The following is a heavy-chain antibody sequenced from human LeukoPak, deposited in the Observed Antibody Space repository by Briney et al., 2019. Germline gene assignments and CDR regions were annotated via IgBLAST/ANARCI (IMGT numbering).Heavy chain of an antibody. Sequence: SDTLSLTCTVSGGXISSLYCSWIPHPPGRGLEWSGYISYSGSPSYNPSLTSRVTISVGTSKNQFSLKVGSVTAAGPAGYYCARRVEDSKGWYYFDNWGQRTLVTASS. V-gene: IGHV4-59*08. D-gene: IGHD6-19*01. CDR2: ISYSGSP. J-gene: IGHJ4*02. CDR3: ARRVEDSKGWYYFDN. CDR1: GGXISSLY.